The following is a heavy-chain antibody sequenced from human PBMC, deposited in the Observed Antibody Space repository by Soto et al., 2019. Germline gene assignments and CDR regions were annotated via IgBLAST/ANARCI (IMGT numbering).Heavy chain of an antibody. J-gene: IGHJ6*03. CDR2: IYYSGST. CDR1: GGSISSGGYY. D-gene: IGHD3-9*01. CDR3: TRAVYDILTGYYDYYYMDV. Sequence: SETLPLTCTVSGGSISSGGYYWSWIRKHPGKGLEWIGYIYYSGSTYYNPSLKSRVTISVDTSKNQFSLKLSSVTAADTAVYYCTRAVYDILTGYYDYYYMDVWGKGTTVTVSS. V-gene: IGHV4-31*03.